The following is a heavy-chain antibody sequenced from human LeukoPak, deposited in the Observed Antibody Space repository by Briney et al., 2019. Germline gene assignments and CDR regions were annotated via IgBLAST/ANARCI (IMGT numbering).Heavy chain of an antibody. D-gene: IGHD4-23*01. J-gene: IGHJ3*02. V-gene: IGHV4-4*07. CDR3: ARGPQHDYGGNSNNAFDI. Sequence: PSETLSLTCTVSGGSLSSSYWSWIRQPAGKGLEWIGRIYTSGSTKYNPSLKSRVTMSVDTSKNQFSLELSSVTAADTAVYHFARGPQHDYGGNSNNAFDIWGQGTMVTVSS. CDR1: GGSLSSSY. CDR2: IYTSGST.